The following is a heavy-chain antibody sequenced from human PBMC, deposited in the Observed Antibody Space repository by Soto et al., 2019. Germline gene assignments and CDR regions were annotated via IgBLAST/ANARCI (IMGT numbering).Heavy chain of an antibody. CDR1: GGSYRGYY. CDR3: ARGNSATVTRKPFDY. V-gene: IGHV4-34*01. J-gene: IGHJ4*02. D-gene: IGHD4-17*01. CDR2: INHSGRT. Sequence: QVQLQQWGAGLLKPSETLSLTCAVYGGSYRGYYWSWIRQPPGKGLEWIGEINHSGRTNYNPSLKSRVTISVDTSKSQFSLKLSSVTAADTAVYYSARGNSATVTRKPFDYWGQGILVTVSS.